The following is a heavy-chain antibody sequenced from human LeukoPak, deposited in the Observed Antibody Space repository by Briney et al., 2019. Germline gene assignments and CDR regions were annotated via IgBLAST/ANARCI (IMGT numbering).Heavy chain of an antibody. Sequence: ASMKVSCKASGYTFTSYGITWVRQAPGQGLEWMGWISGYNGNTNYAQKFQGRVTMTTDTSTSTVYMELRSLRSEDTAVYYCARYRRGYNWNDVRADAFDIWGQGTMVTVSS. CDR1: GYTFTSYG. CDR3: ARYRRGYNWNDVRADAFDI. V-gene: IGHV1-18*01. CDR2: ISGYNGNT. D-gene: IGHD1-1*01. J-gene: IGHJ3*02.